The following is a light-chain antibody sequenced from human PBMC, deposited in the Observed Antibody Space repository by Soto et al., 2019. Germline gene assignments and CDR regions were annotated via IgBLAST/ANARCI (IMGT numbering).Light chain of an antibody. CDR2: AAS. CDR1: QGISSY. V-gene: IGKV1-8*01. Sequence: AIRMTHSPSSFSASTGDRVTITCRASQGISSYLAWYQQKPGKAPKLLIYAASTLQSGVPSRFSGSGSGTNFSLPITCLQSEDFATYYCQQYYSYPWTFGQGTKVEIK. CDR3: QQYYSYPWT. J-gene: IGKJ1*01.